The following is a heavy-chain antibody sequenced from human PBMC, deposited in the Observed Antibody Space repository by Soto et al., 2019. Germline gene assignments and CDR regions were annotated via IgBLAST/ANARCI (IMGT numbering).Heavy chain of an antibody. Sequence: EVQLLESGGGLVQPGGSLRLSCAASGFTFSSYAMSWVRQAPGKGLEWVSAISGSGGSTYYADSVKGRFTISRDNSKNTLYLQMNSLRAEDTAVYYCAKDQVWMTTVTTGNYYYYGMDVWGQGTTVTVSS. CDR2: ISGSGGST. J-gene: IGHJ6*02. CDR3: AKDQVWMTTVTTGNYYYYGMDV. D-gene: IGHD4-4*01. CDR1: GFTFSSYA. V-gene: IGHV3-23*01.